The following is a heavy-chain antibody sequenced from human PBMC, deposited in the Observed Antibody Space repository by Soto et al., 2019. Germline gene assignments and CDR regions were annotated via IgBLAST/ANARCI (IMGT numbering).Heavy chain of an antibody. Sequence: PGGSLRLSCAASGFTFSSYSMNWVRQAPGKGLEWVSYISSSSSTIYYTDSVKGRFTISRDNAKNSLYLLMNSLIDEDTAVYYCASFQYYYYGMDVWGQGTTVTVSS. J-gene: IGHJ6*02. CDR3: ASFQYYYYGMDV. CDR1: GFTFSSYS. V-gene: IGHV3-48*02. CDR2: ISSSSSTI.